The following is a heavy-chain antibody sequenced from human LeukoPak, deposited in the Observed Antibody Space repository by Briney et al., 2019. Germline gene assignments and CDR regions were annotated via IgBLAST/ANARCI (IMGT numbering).Heavy chain of an antibody. D-gene: IGHD2-21*02. V-gene: IGHV3-53*05. CDR2: IYSGGST. CDR1: GFTVSSNY. J-gene: IGHJ4*02. CDR3: AREKSGDDCKFDY. Sequence: GGSLRLSCAASGFTVSSNYMSWVRQAPGKGLEWVSVIYSGGSTYYADSVKGRFTISRDNSKNTLYLQMDSLKAEDTALYYCAREKSGDDCKFDYWGQGALVTVSS.